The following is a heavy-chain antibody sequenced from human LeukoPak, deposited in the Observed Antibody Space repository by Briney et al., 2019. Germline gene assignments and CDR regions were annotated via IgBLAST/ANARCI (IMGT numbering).Heavy chain of an antibody. J-gene: IGHJ3*01. CDR2: IYSSGGT. D-gene: IGHD2-2*01. Sequence: PSETLSLTCTVSGGSININYWNWIRQSPRKGLEWIDYIYSSGGTKYNPSLKGRVTISADTSRNQFSLTLSSVTAADTAVYYCARAVPVTMTDPFDRWGQGTLVTVSS. CDR1: GGSININY. CDR3: ARAVPVTMTDPFDR. V-gene: IGHV4-59*01.